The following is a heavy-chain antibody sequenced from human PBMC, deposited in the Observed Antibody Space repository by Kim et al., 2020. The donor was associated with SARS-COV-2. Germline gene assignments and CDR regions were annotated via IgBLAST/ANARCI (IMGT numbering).Heavy chain of an antibody. V-gene: IGHV1-69*01. J-gene: IGHJ4*02. Sequence: KFQGRGTITADESTSTAYMELSSLRSEDTAVYYCARSSVWFGELLYYFDYWGQGTLVTVSS. D-gene: IGHD3-10*01. CDR3: ARSSVWFGELLYYFDY.